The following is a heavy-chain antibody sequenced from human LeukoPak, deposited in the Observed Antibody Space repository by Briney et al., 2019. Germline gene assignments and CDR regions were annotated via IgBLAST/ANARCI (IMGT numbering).Heavy chain of an antibody. J-gene: IGHJ5*02. CDR3: ASGSSYSSSRINWFDP. CDR2: IWYDGSNK. CDR1: GFTFSSYG. V-gene: IGHV3-33*01. D-gene: IGHD6-13*01. Sequence: PGRSLRLSCAASGFTFSSYGMHWVRQAPGKGLEWVAVIWYDGSNKDYGDSVKGRFTISRDNSKNTLYLQMNSPRAEDTAVYYCASGSSYSSSRINWFDPWGQGTLVTVSS.